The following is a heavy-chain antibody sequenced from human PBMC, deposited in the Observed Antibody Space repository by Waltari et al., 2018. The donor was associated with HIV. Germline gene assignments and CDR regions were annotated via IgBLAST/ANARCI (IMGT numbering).Heavy chain of an antibody. CDR2: LKSEAAGGTS. CDR1: GTTLRDAW. D-gene: IGHD6-19*01. V-gene: IGHV3-15*05. CDR3: TTDRGIAVRPLFDR. J-gene: IGHJ1*01. Sequence: EVQLVESGGGLVKPGGSIELSYEVSGTTLRDAWMGWVRQVPGKGLECVGRLKSEAAGGTSDYAAPVKGRFTISTDYSKNTLFLQMNSLETEDTAVYYCTTDRGIAVRPLFDRWGQGTLVTVSS.